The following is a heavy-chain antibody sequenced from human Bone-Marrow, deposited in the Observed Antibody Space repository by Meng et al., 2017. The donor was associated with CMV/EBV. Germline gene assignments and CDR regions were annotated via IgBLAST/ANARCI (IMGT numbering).Heavy chain of an antibody. CDR3: ARDTVHHIVVVPAATGVDYYYYGMDV. CDR1: GYTFTSYD. Sequence: ASVKVSCKASGYTFTSYDINWVRQATGQGLEWMGWMNSNSGNTGYAQKFQGRVTMTRNTSISTAYMELRSLRSDDTAVYYCARDTVHHIVVVPAATGVDYYYYGMDVWGQGTTVTVSS. J-gene: IGHJ6*02. V-gene: IGHV1-8*01. D-gene: IGHD2-2*01. CDR2: MNSNSGNT.